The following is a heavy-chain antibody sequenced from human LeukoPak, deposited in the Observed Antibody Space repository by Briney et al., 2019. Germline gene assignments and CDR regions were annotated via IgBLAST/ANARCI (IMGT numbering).Heavy chain of an antibody. Sequence: NPSETLSLTCTVSGGAISSYYWSWIRQPPGKGLEWIGYIYYSGSTNYNPSLKSRVTISVDTTKNQFSLKLSSVTAADTAVYYCAKPSSYYGSATDAFDFWGQGTMVTVSS. CDR2: IYYSGST. CDR1: GGAISSYY. V-gene: IGHV4-59*01. CDR3: AKPSSYYGSATDAFDF. J-gene: IGHJ3*01. D-gene: IGHD3-10*01.